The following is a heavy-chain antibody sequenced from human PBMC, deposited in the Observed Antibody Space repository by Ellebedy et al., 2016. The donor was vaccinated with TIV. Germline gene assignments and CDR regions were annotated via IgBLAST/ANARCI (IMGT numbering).Heavy chain of an antibody. V-gene: IGHV1-2*02. CDR2: INPNSGGT. CDR3: AKSSSGWDYFDYYYMDV. Sequence: ASVKVSXKASRYTFTGYYIHWVRQAPGQGLEWMGWINPNSGGTNYAQNFQGRVTMTRDTSVSTAYMELSRLTSDDTAVYFCAKSSSGWDYFDYYYMDVWGKGTTVTVSS. J-gene: IGHJ6*03. CDR1: RYTFTGYY. D-gene: IGHD6-19*01.